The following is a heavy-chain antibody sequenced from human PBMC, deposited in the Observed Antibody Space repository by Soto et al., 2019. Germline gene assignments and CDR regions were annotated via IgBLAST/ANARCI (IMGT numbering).Heavy chain of an antibody. J-gene: IGHJ4*02. Sequence: QVYLVQSGAEVKKPGASVKVSCKGSGYAFTTYGITWVRQAPGQGLEWMGWISAHNGNTNYAQKLQSRVTVTRDTSTSTAYMELRSLRSDDTAVYYCARGRYGDYWGQGDLVTVSS. CDR1: GYAFTTYG. CDR3: ARGRYGDY. D-gene: IGHD1-1*01. CDR2: ISAHNGNT. V-gene: IGHV1-18*01.